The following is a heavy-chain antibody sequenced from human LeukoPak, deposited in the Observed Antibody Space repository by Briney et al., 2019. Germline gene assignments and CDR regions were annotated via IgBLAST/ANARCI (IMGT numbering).Heavy chain of an antibody. V-gene: IGHV3-74*01. CDR1: GFTFSSYW. CDR2: INSDGSST. Sequence: SGGSLRLSCAASGFTFSSYWMHWVRQAPGKGLVWVSRINSDGSSTSYADSVKGRFTISRDNAKNTLYLQMNSLRAEDTAVYYCAKDRSSWYGPRLIDYWGQGTLVTVSS. CDR3: AKDRSSWYGPRLIDY. J-gene: IGHJ4*02. D-gene: IGHD6-13*01.